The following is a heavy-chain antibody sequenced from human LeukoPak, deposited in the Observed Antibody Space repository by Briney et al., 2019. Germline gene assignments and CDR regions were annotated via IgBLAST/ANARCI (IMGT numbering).Heavy chain of an antibody. J-gene: IGHJ4*02. Sequence: ASETLSLTCAVSGGSISSSNWWSWVRQPPGKGLEWIGEIYHSGSTNYNPSLKSRVTISVDKSKNQFSLKLSSVTAADTAVYYCARERTRYYYDSSGLHFDYWGQGTLVTVSS. CDR3: ARERTRYYYDSSGLHFDY. D-gene: IGHD3-22*01. CDR2: IYHSGST. V-gene: IGHV4-4*02. CDR1: GGSISSSNW.